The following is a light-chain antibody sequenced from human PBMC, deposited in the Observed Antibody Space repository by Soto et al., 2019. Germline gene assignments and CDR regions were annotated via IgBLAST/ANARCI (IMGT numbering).Light chain of an antibody. V-gene: IGKV2-30*01. J-gene: IGKJ5*01. CDR2: QVS. Sequence: DVVMTQSPLSLPVTLGQPASISCRSSQSLLYSDGNTYLHWFQQRPGQSPRRLIYQVSNRDSGVPDRFSGSGSGTDFALKISRVEAEDVGVYYCMQGTHWPITFGQGTRLEIK. CDR1: QSLLYSDGNTY. CDR3: MQGTHWPIT.